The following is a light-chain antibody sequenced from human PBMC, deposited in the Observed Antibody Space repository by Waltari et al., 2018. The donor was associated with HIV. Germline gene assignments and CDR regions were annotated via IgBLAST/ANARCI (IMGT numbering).Light chain of an antibody. V-gene: IGKV1-8*01. J-gene: IGKJ4*01. CDR3: QQYYSYPRT. CDR1: QGISSY. CDR2: AAS. Sequence: AIRMTQSPSSFSASKGDRVTITCRASQGISSYLAWYQQKPGKAPKLLIYAASTLQSGVPSRFSGSGSGTDCTLTISCLQSEDFATYYCQQYYSYPRTFGGGTKVEIK.